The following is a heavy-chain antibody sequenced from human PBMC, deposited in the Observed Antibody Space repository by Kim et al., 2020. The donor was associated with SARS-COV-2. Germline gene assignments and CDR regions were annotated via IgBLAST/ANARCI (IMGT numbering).Heavy chain of an antibody. CDR3: ARDPPPFLVVYSYGMDV. Sequence: SETLSLTCTVSGGSISSYYWTWIRQPAGKGLEWIGRIHATGNTNYNPSLKSRVTMSVDTSKNQSSLQLNSVTAADTTVYYCARDPPPFLVVYSYGMDVWGQGTTVTVSS. CDR1: GGSISSYY. J-gene: IGHJ6*02. V-gene: IGHV4-4*07. CDR2: IHATGNT. D-gene: IGHD2-15*01.